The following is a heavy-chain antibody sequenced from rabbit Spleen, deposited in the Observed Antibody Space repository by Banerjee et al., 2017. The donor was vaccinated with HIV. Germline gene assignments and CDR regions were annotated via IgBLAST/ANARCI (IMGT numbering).Heavy chain of an antibody. Sequence: QSLEESGGGLVQPGGSLKLSCKASGFSLSSYYMNWVRQAPGKGLEWIACINTVTGKTVYASWAKGRFIMSRTSSTTVTLQMTSLTAADTATYFCARDTSSSFSSYGMDLWGQGTLVT. CDR2: INTVTGKT. D-gene: IGHD1-1*01. CDR3: ARDTSSSFSSYGMDL. J-gene: IGHJ6*01. CDR1: GFSLSSYY. V-gene: IGHV1S40*01.